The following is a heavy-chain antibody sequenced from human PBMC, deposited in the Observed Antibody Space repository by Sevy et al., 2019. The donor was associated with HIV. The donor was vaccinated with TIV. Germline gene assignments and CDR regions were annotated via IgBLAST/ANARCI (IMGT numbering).Heavy chain of an antibody. CDR2: ISSSSSYI. J-gene: IGHJ6*04. D-gene: IGHD3-10*01. CDR1: GFTFSSYS. Sequence: GGSLRLSCAASGFTFSSYSMNWVRQAPGKGLEWVSSISSSSSYIYYADSVKGRFTISRDNAKNSLYLQMNSLRAEDTAVYYCARGQTYYYGSGSYPPPWDVWCKGTTVTVSS. V-gene: IGHV3-21*01. CDR3: ARGQTYYYGSGSYPPPWDV.